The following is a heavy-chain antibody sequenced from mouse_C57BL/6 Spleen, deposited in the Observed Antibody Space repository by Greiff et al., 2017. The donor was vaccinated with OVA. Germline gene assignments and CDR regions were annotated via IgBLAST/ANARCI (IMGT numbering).Heavy chain of an antibody. CDR2: IYPGDGDT. D-gene: IGHD1-1*01. Sequence: VQLQQSGAELVKPGASVKISCKASGYAFSSYWMNWVKQRPGTGLEWIGQIYPGDGDTNYNGKFKGKATLTADKSSSTAYMQLSSLTSEDSAVYFCARLGYYDGSSPYYFDYWGQGTTLTVSS. CDR1: GYAFSSYW. V-gene: IGHV1-80*01. J-gene: IGHJ2*01. CDR3: ARLGYYDGSSPYYFDY.